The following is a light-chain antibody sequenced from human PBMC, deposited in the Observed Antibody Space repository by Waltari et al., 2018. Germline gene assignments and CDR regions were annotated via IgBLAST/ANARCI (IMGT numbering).Light chain of an antibody. CDR1: SSDVGGYNY. V-gene: IGLV2-14*01. CDR3: SSYTSSNTVI. J-gene: IGLJ2*01. Sequence: QSALTQPASVSGSPGQSITISCTGPSSDVGGYNYVSWYQQYPGNVPKLMISDASKCPSRVSNRFSGSKSGNTASLTISGLQAEDEADYYCSSYTSSNTVIFGGGTKLTVL. CDR2: DAS.